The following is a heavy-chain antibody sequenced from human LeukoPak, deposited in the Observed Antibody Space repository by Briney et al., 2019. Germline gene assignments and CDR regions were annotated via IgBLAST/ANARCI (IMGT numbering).Heavy chain of an antibody. CDR2: IYPDDSDT. Sequence: PGESLKISCQGSGYTFSNHWIGWVRQMPGKGLEWMGIIYPDDSDTRYSPSFQGQVTMSADKSIRTAYLQWSSLKASDTAIYYCARRELTPKRYFRYRGQGTLVTVSS. CDR1: GYTFSNHW. V-gene: IGHV5-51*01. J-gene: IGHJ4*02. D-gene: IGHD4-23*01. CDR3: ARRELTPKRYFRY.